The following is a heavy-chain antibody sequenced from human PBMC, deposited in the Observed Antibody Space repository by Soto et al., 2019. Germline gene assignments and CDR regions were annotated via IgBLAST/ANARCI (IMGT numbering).Heavy chain of an antibody. V-gene: IGHV4-34*01. CDR1: DGSFSGFY. CDR2: INHSGST. CDR3: ARRYDSGRYYFDY. J-gene: IGHJ4*02. D-gene: IGHD6-19*01. Sequence: QVQLKQWGAGPLKPSETLSLTCAVYDGSFSGFYWNWIRQPPGKGLEWIGEINHSGSTNYNPSLKSRVTRSVDASKKQFSLKMNSVTAADTAVYYCARRYDSGRYYFDYWGQGTLVTVSS.